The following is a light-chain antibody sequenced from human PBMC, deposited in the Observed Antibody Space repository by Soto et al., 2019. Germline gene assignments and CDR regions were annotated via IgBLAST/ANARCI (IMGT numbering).Light chain of an antibody. V-gene: IGKV2D-29*01. Sequence: EIVMTQTPLSLSVTPGQPASISCKSSQSLLSSDGKTYLYWYLQRSGQPPHLLIYEVSKRFSGVPERFSASGSGTDFTLEISRVEADDFGVYYCKQSTQIPLTVGGGTKVEIK. CDR2: EVS. CDR3: KQSTQIPLT. J-gene: IGKJ4*01. CDR1: QSLLSSDGKTY.